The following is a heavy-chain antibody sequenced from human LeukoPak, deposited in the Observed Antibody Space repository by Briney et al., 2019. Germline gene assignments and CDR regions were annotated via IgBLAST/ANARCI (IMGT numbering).Heavy chain of an antibody. CDR2: INHSGST. J-gene: IGHJ5*02. CDR3: ARGVPAAIFRYNWFDP. CDR1: GGSFSGYY. D-gene: IGHD2-2*01. V-gene: IGHV4-34*01. Sequence: PSETLSLTCAVYGGSFSGYYWSWIRQPPGKGLEWIGEINHSGSTNYNPSLKSRVTISVDTSKNQFSLKLSSVTAADTAVYYCARGVPAAIFRYNWFDPWGPGTLVTVSS.